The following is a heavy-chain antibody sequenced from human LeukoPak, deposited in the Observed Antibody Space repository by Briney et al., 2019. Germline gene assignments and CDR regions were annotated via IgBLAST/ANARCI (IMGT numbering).Heavy chain of an antibody. D-gene: IGHD6-19*01. CDR1: RFSLGNFV. V-gene: IGHV3-23*01. J-gene: IGHJ4*02. Sequence: QPGESLRLSCTPSRFSLGNFVMGWVRQAPGKGLEWVSAISVDGGSTYYADSVKGRFTISRDNSKNTLYLQMNSLRVEDTAVYYCAGSSGWYVFHYWGQGTLVTVSS. CDR2: ISVDGGST. CDR3: AGSSGWYVFHY.